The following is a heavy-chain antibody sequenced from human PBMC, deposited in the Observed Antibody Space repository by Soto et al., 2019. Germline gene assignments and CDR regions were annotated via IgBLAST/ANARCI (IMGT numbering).Heavy chain of an antibody. D-gene: IGHD1-1*01. CDR1: GYSLTRHW. V-gene: IGHV5-51*01. CDR2: IYPGDSDT. CDR3: ERGSYARSRQPPNCFDY. Sequence: GESRNISCKGSGYSLTRHWIAWVRQMRGKGMEWMGIIYPGDSDTRYGPSFQGHVTISADKSLRTAYLQWSSLKASDTAMYYCERGSYARSRQPPNCFDYWGQATLLTVS. J-gene: IGHJ4*02.